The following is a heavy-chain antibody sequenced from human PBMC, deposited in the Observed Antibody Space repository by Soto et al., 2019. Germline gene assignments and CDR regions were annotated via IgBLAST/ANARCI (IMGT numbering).Heavy chain of an antibody. J-gene: IGHJ4*02. Sequence: ASVKVSCKASGYNFMPYGVNWVRQAPGQGLEWMGWISPWKGNTNYAQSFQGRVTMTTDTSTSTAYMELRSLTSDDTAVYYCARDLDPSGSYYNDYRGTGTLVTVSS. CDR2: ISPWKGNT. D-gene: IGHD3-10*01. CDR1: GYNFMPYG. V-gene: IGHV1-18*04. CDR3: ARDLDPSGSYYNDY.